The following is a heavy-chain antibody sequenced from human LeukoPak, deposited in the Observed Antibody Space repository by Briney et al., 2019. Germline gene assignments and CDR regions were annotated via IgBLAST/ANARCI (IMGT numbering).Heavy chain of an antibody. D-gene: IGHD2-2*01. CDR2: INHSGST. J-gene: IGHJ4*02. V-gene: IGHV4-34*01. CDR1: GGSFSGYY. CDR3: ARGYCSSSSCYGKFDY. Sequence: SETLSLTCAVYGGSFSGYYWSWIRQPPGKGLEWIGEINHSGSTNYNPSLKSRVTISVDTSKNQFSLKLSSVTAADTAVYYCARGYCSSSSCYGKFDYWGQGTLVTVSS.